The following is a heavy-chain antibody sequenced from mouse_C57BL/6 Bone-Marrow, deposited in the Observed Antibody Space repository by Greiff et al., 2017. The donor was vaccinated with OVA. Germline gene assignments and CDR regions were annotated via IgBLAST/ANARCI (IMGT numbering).Heavy chain of an antibody. CDR3: ARGIYYDYDCYAMDY. Sequence: QVQLQQPGAELVRPGSSVKLSCKASGYTFTSYWMHWVKQRPIQGLEWIGNIDPSDSETHYNQKFKDKAKLTVDKSSSTAYMQLSSLTSEDSAVYYCARGIYYDYDCYAMDYWGQGTSVTVSA. V-gene: IGHV1-52*01. CDR1: GYTFTSYW. D-gene: IGHD2-4*01. J-gene: IGHJ4*01. CDR2: IDPSDSET.